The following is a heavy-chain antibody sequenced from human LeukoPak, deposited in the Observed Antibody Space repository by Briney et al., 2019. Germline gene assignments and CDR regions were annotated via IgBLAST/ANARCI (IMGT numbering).Heavy chain of an antibody. CDR1: GYTFTGYY. D-gene: IGHD2-2*01. V-gene: IGHV1-2*02. CDR2: INPNSGGT. CDR3: ARGGSSTSCSKNWFDP. Sequence: ASVKVSCKASGYTFTGYYMHWVRQAPGQGLEWMGWINPNSGGTNYAQKFQGRVTMTRDTSISTAYMELSRLRSDDTAVYYCARGGSSTSCSKNWFDPWGQGTLVTVSS. J-gene: IGHJ5*02.